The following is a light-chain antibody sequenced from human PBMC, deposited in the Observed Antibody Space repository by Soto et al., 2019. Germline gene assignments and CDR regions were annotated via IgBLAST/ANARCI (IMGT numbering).Light chain of an antibody. J-gene: IGKJ4*01. V-gene: IGKV3-15*01. CDR2: GAS. CDR1: QGISSL. CDR3: QQYNNWPLLT. Sequence: EIVLTQSPATLSVSPGERATLFCRASQGISSLLAWYQQKPGQAPRLLIYGASTRATGIPARFSGSGSGTEFTLTISSLQSEDFAVYYCQQYNNWPLLTFGGGTKVDIK.